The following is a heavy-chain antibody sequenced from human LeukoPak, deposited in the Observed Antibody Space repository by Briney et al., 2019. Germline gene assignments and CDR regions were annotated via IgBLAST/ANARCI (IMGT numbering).Heavy chain of an antibody. CDR2: INPSGST. V-gene: IGHV4-34*01. D-gene: IGHD3-22*01. Sequence: SETLSLTCAVYGGSLSGYHWTWIRQSPGKGLEWIGDINPSGSTYYNPSLKSRLTISVDTSKNQFSLKLRSVTAADTAVYYCARGRHDITMIVVVMTSVSYYLDVWGKGTTVTVS. CDR1: GGSLSGYH. J-gene: IGHJ6*03. CDR3: ARGRHDITMIVVVMTSVSYYLDV.